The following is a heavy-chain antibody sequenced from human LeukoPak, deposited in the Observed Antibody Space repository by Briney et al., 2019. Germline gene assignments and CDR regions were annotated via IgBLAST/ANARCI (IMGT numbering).Heavy chain of an antibody. D-gene: IGHD2-2*01. CDR1: GFTFSSYG. CDR2: IRYDGSNK. Sequence: GGSLRLSCAASGFTFSSYGMHWVRQAPGKGLEWVAFIRYDGSNKYYADSVKGRFTISRDNSKNTLYLQMNSLRAEDTAVYYCAKDDCSSTSCYTDYWGQGTLVTVSS. CDR3: AKDDCSSTSCYTDY. V-gene: IGHV3-30*02. J-gene: IGHJ4*02.